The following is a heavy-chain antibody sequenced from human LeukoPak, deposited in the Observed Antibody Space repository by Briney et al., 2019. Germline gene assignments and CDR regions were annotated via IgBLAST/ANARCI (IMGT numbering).Heavy chain of an antibody. D-gene: IGHD4-17*01. CDR1: GHTFTTYA. CDR3: ARLTVTTRSFDY. V-gene: IGHV1-3*01. J-gene: IGHJ4*02. Sequence: ASVQVFCKASGHTFTTYAMHWRRQAPGQRLEWIGWTKAGNANTKHSQKFQSRVTITRDTSASTAYMELSSMRAEDTAVYYCARLTVTTRSFDYWGQGPLVTVSS. CDR2: TKAGNANT.